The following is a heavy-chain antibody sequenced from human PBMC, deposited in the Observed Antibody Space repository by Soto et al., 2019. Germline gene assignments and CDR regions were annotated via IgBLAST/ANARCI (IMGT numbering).Heavy chain of an antibody. Sequence: SETLSLTCTVSGGSISSGGYYWSWIRQHPGKGLEWIGYIYYSVSTFYSPSPKSRVTISVDTSKNQFSLKLSSVTAADTAVYYCARATADTAMVPFDYWGQGSLVTVSS. CDR1: GGSISSGGYY. D-gene: IGHD5-18*01. J-gene: IGHJ4*02. CDR2: IYYSVST. CDR3: ARATADTAMVPFDY. V-gene: IGHV4-31*03.